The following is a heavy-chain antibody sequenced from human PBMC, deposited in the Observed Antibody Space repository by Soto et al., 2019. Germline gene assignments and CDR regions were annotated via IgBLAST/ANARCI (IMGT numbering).Heavy chain of an antibody. Sequence: ASVKASCKASGGTFSSYAISWVRQAPGQGLEWMGGIIPIFGTANYAQKFQGRVTITADESTSTAYMELSSLRSEDTAVYYCARKDYCISTSCYVRDYGMDVWGQGTTVTVSS. CDR1: GGTFSSYA. V-gene: IGHV1-69*13. CDR2: IIPIFGTA. D-gene: IGHD2-2*01. J-gene: IGHJ6*02. CDR3: ARKDYCISTSCYVRDYGMDV.